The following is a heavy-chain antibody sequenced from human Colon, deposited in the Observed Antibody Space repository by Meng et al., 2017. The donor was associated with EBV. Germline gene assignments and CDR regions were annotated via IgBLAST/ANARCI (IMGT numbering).Heavy chain of an antibody. J-gene: IGHJ5*02. CDR2: IDHRGNT. D-gene: IGHD3-10*01. CDR1: GGSFRDYY. Sequence: QVQLQPWGAGLLKPSGTLSRSCAVYGGSFRDYYWTWIRHPPGKGLEWIGEIDHRGNTKYNPSLKSRVTISLDTSKKQFSLKVSSVTAADSAVYYCARRGPSGNFSPWSQGALVTVAS. CDR3: ARRGPSGNFSP. V-gene: IGHV4-34*01.